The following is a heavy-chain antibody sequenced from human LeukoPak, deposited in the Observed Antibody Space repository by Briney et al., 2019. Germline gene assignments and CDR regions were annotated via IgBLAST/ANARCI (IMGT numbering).Heavy chain of an antibody. Sequence: PGGSLRLSCAASGFIFHSYGMHWVPQAPGKGRNWVAFVRYDGSIQYYADSVKGRFAISRDNSKDTVSLQMNSLRPEDTAVYYCGKGSSTSACPDYWGQGTLVTVSS. D-gene: IGHD6-19*01. V-gene: IGHV3-30*02. CDR2: VRYDGSIQ. CDR1: GFIFHSYG. CDR3: GKGSSTSACPDY. J-gene: IGHJ4*02.